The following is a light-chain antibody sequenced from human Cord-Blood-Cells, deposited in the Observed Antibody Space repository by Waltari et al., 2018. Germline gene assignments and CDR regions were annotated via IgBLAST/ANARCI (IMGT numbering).Light chain of an antibody. CDR3: QKYNSAPLT. CDR2: AAS. V-gene: IGKV1-27*01. Sequence: DIKLTQSPSPLPASVEDGVPITCRASQGISNYLAWYQQKPGKVPKLLIYAASTLQSGVPSRFSGSGSGTDFTLTISSLQPEDVATYYCQKYNSAPLTFGGGTKVEIK. CDR1: QGISNY. J-gene: IGKJ4*01.